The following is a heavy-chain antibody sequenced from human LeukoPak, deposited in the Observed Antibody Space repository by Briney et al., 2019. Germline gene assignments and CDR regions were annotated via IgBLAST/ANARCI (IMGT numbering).Heavy chain of an antibody. D-gene: IGHD6-19*01. J-gene: IGHJ4*02. Sequence: SQTLSLTCTVSGGSISSGSYYWSWIRQPAGKGLEWIGRIYTSGSNNYNPSLNSRVTISVDTSKNQFSLKLSSVTAADTAVYYCARISSGWYVGLDYWGQGTLVTVSS. V-gene: IGHV4-61*02. CDR1: GGSISSGSYY. CDR2: IYTSGSN. CDR3: ARISSGWYVGLDY.